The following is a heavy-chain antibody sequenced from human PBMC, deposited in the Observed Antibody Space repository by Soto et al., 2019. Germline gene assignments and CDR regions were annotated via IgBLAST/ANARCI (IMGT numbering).Heavy chain of an antibody. V-gene: IGHV6-1*01. CDR3: ARVSGSFSVRDAFDI. J-gene: IGHJ3*02. CDR2: TYYRSKWYY. Sequence: PSQTLSLTCAISGDSVSSNHATWDWIRQSPSRGLEWLGRTYYRSKWYYDYALSVKSRITINPDTSNNQLSLQLNSVTPDDTAVYYCARVSGSFSVRDAFDIWGQGTMVTVSS. CDR1: GDSVSSNHAT. D-gene: IGHD3-10*01.